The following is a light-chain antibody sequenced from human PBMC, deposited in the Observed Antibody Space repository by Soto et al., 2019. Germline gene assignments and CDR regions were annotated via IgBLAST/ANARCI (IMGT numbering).Light chain of an antibody. Sequence: VVTQSPASLSVSPGDRVTISCRAGPISSNLAWHQQRPGQAPRLLIYGASTRATGIPSRFSGSGSGTQFTLTIRSLQPDDFATYYCQHYNAYSRAFGPGTKVDIK. V-gene: IGKV3-15*01. CDR1: PISSN. CDR2: GAS. J-gene: IGKJ1*01. CDR3: QHYNAYSRA.